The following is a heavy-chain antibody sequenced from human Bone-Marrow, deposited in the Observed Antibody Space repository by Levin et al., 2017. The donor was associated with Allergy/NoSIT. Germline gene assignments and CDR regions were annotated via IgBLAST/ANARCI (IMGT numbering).Heavy chain of an antibody. D-gene: IGHD3-10*01. CDR3: ARGAESGSYSYYYGMDV. Sequence: ASVKVSCKASGYTFLNYYIHCVRQAPGQGLEWVGIINPSDTSTAYAQNFQGRLTMTRDTSTNSVYVELRSLRSEDTAVYYCARGAESGSYSYYYGMDVWGQGTTVTVSS. V-gene: IGHV1-46*01. J-gene: IGHJ6*02. CDR2: INPSDTST. CDR1: GYTFLNYY.